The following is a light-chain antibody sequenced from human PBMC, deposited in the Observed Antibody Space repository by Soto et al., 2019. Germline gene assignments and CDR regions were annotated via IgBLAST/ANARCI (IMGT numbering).Light chain of an antibody. CDR1: SSDVGGYNY. V-gene: IGLV2-8*01. CDR3: SSYAGSNNL. Sequence: QSALTQPPSASGSPGQSVTISCTGTSSDVGGYNYVSWYQQHPGKAPKLMIYGVTKRPSGVPDRFSGSKSGNTASLTVSGLQAEDEADYYCSSYAGSNNLFGVGTTLTVL. J-gene: IGLJ2*01. CDR2: GVT.